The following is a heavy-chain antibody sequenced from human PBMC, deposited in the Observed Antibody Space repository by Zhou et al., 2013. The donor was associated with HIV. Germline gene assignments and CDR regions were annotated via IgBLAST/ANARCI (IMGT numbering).Heavy chain of an antibody. V-gene: IGHV1-69*04. J-gene: IGHJ6*03. CDR3: ARVVTVIQEGPLIPNSHYMDV. D-gene: IGHD2-21*01. CDR2: IIPILGIA. Sequence: QVQLVQSGAELKKPGSSVKVSCKASGGTFSNYGISWVREAPGHGLEWMGRIIPILGIANYAQNFQGRVTITADKSTSTAYLELNSLGSEDTAVYYCARVVTVIQEGPLIPNSHYMDVWGKGTTVTVSS. CDR1: GGTFSNYG.